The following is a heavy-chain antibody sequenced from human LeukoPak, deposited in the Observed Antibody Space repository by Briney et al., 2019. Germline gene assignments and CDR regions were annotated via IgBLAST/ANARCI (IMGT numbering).Heavy chain of an antibody. Sequence: GGSLRLSCAASGFTFSDYYMSWIRQAPRQGLEWVSYISSSGSYTNYAVSVKGRFTISRDNAKNSLYLQMNSLRAEGTAVYYCTAPYGSGSYGAHFDYWGQGTLVTVSS. V-gene: IGHV3-11*06. CDR2: ISSSGSYT. CDR1: GFTFSDYY. D-gene: IGHD3-10*01. CDR3: TAPYGSGSYGAHFDY. J-gene: IGHJ4*02.